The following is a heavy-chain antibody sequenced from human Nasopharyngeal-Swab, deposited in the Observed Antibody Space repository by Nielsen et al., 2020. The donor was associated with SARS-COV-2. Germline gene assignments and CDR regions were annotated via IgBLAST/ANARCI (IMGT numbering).Heavy chain of an antibody. CDR2: IYFSGNT. CDR3: ARGVMGLERYHNIMTGYFFDP. J-gene: IGHJ5*02. D-gene: IGHD3-9*01. Sequence: WIRQPPGKGLEWLGYIYFSGNTYYNPSLKSRVTMSVDTSKMQFSLKLESVTAADTAVYYCARGVMGLERYHNIMTGYFFDPWGQGTLVTVSS. V-gene: IGHV4-30-4*01.